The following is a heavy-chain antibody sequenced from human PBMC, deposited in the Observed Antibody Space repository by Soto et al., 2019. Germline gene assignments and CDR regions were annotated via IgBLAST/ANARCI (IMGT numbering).Heavy chain of an antibody. CDR1: GFTFSSYG. CDR3: ARDEYNYGYFDY. D-gene: IGHD5-18*01. CDR2: VWYDGSNK. J-gene: IGHJ4*02. Sequence: QVQLVESGGGVVQPGRSLRLSCAASGFTFSSYGIHWVRQAPGKGLEWVAVVWYDGSNKYYADSVKGRFTISRDNSKNTLELQMNSLRAEDTAVYYCARDEYNYGYFDYWGQGTLVTVSS. V-gene: IGHV3-33*01.